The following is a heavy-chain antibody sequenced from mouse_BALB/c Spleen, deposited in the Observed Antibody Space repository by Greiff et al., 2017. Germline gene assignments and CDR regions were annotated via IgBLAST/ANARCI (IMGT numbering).Heavy chain of an antibody. CDR1: GYTFSSYW. D-gene: IGHD2-4*01. CDR3: ARFTMITTGYAMDD. J-gene: IGHJ4*01. V-gene: IGHV1-9*01. CDR2: ILPGSGST. Sequence: VQLQQSGAELMKPGASVKISCKATGYTFSSYWIEWVKQRPGHGLEWIGEILPGSGSTNYNEKFKGKATFTADTSSNTAYMQLSSLTSEDSAVYYCARFTMITTGYAMDDWGQGTSVTVSS.